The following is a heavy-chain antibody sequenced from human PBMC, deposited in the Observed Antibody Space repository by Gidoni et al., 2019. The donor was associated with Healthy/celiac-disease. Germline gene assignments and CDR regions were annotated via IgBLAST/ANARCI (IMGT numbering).Heavy chain of an antibody. CDR1: GFTFGDYA. CDR3: TSYCSSTSCYS. Sequence: EVQLVESGGGLVQPGRSLRLSCTSSGFTFGDYAMSWFRQAPGKGLEWVGFIRSKAYGGTTEYAASVKGRFTISRDDSKSIAYLQMNSLKTEDTAVYYCTSYCSSTSCYSWGQGTLVTVSS. CDR2: IRSKAYGGTT. D-gene: IGHD2-2*02. J-gene: IGHJ4*02. V-gene: IGHV3-49*03.